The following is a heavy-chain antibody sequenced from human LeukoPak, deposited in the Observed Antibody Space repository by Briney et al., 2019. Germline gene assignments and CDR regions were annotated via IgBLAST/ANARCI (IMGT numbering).Heavy chain of an antibody. V-gene: IGHV3-23*01. D-gene: IGHD3-22*01. CDR3: AKDPYVGGGYHFDS. CDR2: ITGSGGDT. Sequence: GGSLRLSCAASGFTFSSYAMNWARQAPGKGLEWVSNITGSGGDTYYADSVKGRFTISRDNSKNTLYLQMNSLRAEDTAIYYCAKDPYVGGGYHFDSWGQGSLVTVSS. CDR1: GFTFSSYA. J-gene: IGHJ4*02.